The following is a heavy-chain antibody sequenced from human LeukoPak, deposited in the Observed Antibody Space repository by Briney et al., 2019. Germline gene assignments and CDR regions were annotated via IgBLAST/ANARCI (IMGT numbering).Heavy chain of an antibody. D-gene: IGHD3-3*01. V-gene: IGHV3-53*01. J-gene: IGHJ4*02. CDR2: IYSDGSA. Sequence: GGSLRLSCAASGFTVSSNYMSWVRQAPGKGLEWVSVIYSDGSAFYADSVKGRFTLSRDNSKNTLFLQMNSLRAEDTAVYYCAGTIFGVVITGNFDYWGQGTLVTVSS. CDR3: AGTIFGVVITGNFDY. CDR1: GFTVSSNY.